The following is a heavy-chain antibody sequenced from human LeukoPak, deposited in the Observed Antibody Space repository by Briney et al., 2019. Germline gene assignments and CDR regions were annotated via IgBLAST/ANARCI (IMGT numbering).Heavy chain of an antibody. CDR1: GNSLIYLS. D-gene: IGHD1-26*01. V-gene: IGHV1-24*01. J-gene: IGHJ4*02. CDR3: AREESGSYSFDFGY. Sequence: ASVKVSCKVSGNSLIYLSMHWVRQAPGKGLEWLGGLDPEGGGLIYAQNFQGRVIMTEDTSTDTAYMELSRLRSDDTAVYYCAREESGSYSFDFGYWGQGTLVTVSS. CDR2: LDPEGGGL.